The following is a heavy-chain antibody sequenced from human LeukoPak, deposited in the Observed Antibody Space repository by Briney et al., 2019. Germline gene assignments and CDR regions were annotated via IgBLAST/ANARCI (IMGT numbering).Heavy chain of an antibody. CDR2: ISDEGHQK. V-gene: IGHV3-30-3*01. CDR3: ARVFLERLTSGYFDN. CDR1: GFTFSDYA. Sequence: GGSLRLSCAASGFTFSDYAMHWVRQGPGKGLEWVAVISDEGHQKYYGDSVKGRFTISRDNPKNTLYLQMNSLRDDDTAVYYCARVFLERLTSGYFDNWGQGTLVTVSP. D-gene: IGHD3-3*01. J-gene: IGHJ4*02.